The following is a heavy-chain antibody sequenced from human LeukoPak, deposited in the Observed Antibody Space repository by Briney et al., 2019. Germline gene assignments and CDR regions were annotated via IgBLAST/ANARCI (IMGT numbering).Heavy chain of an antibody. V-gene: IGHV1-69*13. CDR3: ARGLLQLWAQFDY. CDR2: IIPIFGTA. J-gene: IGHJ4*02. Sequence: SVKVSCKASGGTFSSYAISWVRQAPGQGLEWMGGIIPIFGTANYEQKLQGRVTITADESTSRAYVELSSLRSEDTAVYYCARGLLQLWAQFDYWGQGTLVTVSS. CDR1: GGTFSSYA. D-gene: IGHD5-18*01.